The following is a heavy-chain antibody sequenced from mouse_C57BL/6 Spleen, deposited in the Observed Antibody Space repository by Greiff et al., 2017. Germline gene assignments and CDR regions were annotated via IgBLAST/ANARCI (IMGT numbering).Heavy chain of an antibody. J-gene: IGHJ4*01. CDR3: TRDLGGTCAMDY. CDR1: GFTFSSYA. Sequence: DVMLVESGEGLVKPGGSLKLSCAASGFTFSSYAMSWVRQTPEKRLEWVAYISSGGDYIYYADTVKGRFTMSRDNARNTLYLQMSSLKSEDTAMYYCTRDLGGTCAMDYWGQGTSVTVSS. V-gene: IGHV5-9-1*02. CDR2: ISSGGDYI. D-gene: IGHD3-1*01.